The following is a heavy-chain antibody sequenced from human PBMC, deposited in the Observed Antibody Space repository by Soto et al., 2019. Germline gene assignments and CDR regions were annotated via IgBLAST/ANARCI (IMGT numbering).Heavy chain of an antibody. CDR3: ARGGDVGYDSSGYYSSIDY. Sequence: QVQLQESGPGLVKPSGTLSLTCAVSGGSISSSNWWSWVRQPPGKGLEWIGEIYHSGSTNYNPSLKSRVTISVDKSKNQFSLRLSSVTAADTAVYYCARGGDVGYDSSGYYSSIDYWGQGTLVTVSS. V-gene: IGHV4-4*02. J-gene: IGHJ4*02. D-gene: IGHD3-22*01. CDR2: IYHSGST. CDR1: GGSISSSNW.